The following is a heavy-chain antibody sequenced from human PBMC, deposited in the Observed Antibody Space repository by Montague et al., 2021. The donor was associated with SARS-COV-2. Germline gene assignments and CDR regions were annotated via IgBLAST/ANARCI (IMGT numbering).Heavy chain of an antibody. D-gene: IGHD4-11*01. J-gene: IGHJ3*01. CDR1: GFTVSSNY. V-gene: IGHV3-66*01. CDR3: ARVVTYAFDV. CDR2: IYSDVST. Sequence: SLRLSCAASGFTVSSNYMGWVRQAPGKGLEWVSVIYSDVSTYYADSVKGRFTISRDNSKNTLYLQMNSLRAEDTAVYYCARVVTYAFDVWGQGTMVTVSS.